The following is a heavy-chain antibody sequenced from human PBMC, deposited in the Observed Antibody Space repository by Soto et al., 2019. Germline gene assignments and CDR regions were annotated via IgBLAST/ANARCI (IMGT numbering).Heavy chain of an antibody. Sequence: QVQLVQSGAEVKKPGASVKVSCKASGYTFTSYDMNWVRQATGQGLEWMGYMNPNHGNTGYAQKFQGRVTMTRDTSINTADMELSSLRSEDTAVYYCARGNTVQPYPFYAMDVWGQGTTVTVSS. CDR3: ARGNTVQPYPFYAMDV. D-gene: IGHD4-17*01. CDR2: MNPNHGNT. J-gene: IGHJ6*02. V-gene: IGHV1-8*01. CDR1: GYTFTSYD.